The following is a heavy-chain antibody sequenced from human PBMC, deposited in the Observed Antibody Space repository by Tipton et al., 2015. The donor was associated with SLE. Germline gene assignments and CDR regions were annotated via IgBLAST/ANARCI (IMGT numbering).Heavy chain of an antibody. J-gene: IGHJ4*02. D-gene: IGHD2/OR15-2a*01. Sequence: TLSLTCTVSGGSIGRGRFCWSWTRQSAGKGLQWIGRLCSGDRTYYNPSLNSRVTISTDSSRNHLSLRLTSVTATDTAVYYCARVSVDRCDSFTCNHLTYDYWGQGTLVAVSS. V-gene: IGHV4-61*02. CDR2: LCSGDRT. CDR1: GGSIGRGRFC. CDR3: ARVSVDRCDSFTCNHLTYDY.